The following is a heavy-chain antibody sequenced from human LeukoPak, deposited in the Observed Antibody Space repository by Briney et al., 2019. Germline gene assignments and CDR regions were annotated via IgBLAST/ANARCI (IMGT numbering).Heavy chain of an antibody. CDR3: AREKQQLGTTDWFDP. D-gene: IGHD6-13*01. V-gene: IGHV4-34*01. J-gene: IGHJ5*02. CDR1: GGTFSGYY. CDR2: INHSGST. Sequence: PSETLSLTCAVYGGTFSGYYWSWVRQPPGKGLEWIAEINHSGSTYYNPSLKSRVTISVDTSKNQFSLKLSSVTAADTAVYYCAREKQQLGTTDWFDPWGQGTLVTVSS.